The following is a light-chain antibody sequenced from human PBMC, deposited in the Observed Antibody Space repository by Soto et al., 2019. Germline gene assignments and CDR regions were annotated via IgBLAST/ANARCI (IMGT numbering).Light chain of an antibody. Sequence: QLVLTQPASVSGSPGQSITISCTGTSSDVGGYNYVSWYQQHPGKAPKLMIYDVSDRPSGVSNRFSGSKSGNTASLTISGLQAEDEADYYCSLYTSSSTLYVFGTGTKLTVL. CDR1: SSDVGGYNY. V-gene: IGLV2-14*01. CDR2: DVS. CDR3: SLYTSSSTLYV. J-gene: IGLJ1*01.